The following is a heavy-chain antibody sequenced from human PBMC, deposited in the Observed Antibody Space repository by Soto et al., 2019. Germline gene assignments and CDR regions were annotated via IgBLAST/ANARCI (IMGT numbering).Heavy chain of an antibody. J-gene: IGHJ4*02. CDR1: VGSISSYY. D-gene: IGHD2-15*01. CDR2: IYYSGST. Sequence: QVQLQESGPGLVKPSETLSLTCTVSVGSISSYYWSWIRQPPGKGLEWIGYIYYSGSTNFNPSLKGRVTISVDTSKNQFSLKLSSVTAADTAVYYCARVRLLALDYWGQGTLVTVSS. CDR3: ARVRLLALDY. V-gene: IGHV4-59*01.